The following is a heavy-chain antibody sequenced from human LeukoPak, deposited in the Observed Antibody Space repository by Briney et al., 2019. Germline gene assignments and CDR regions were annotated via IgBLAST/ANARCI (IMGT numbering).Heavy chain of an antibody. V-gene: IGHV4-59*10. CDR3: ARGIQLWYNWFDP. D-gene: IGHD5-18*01. Sequence: SETLSLTCAVYGGSFSGYYWSWIRQPAGKGLEWIGRIYTTGSTNYNPSLKSRVTISLDTSKNQFSLKLSSVTAADTAVYYCARGIQLWYNWFDPWGQGTLVTVSS. CDR1: GGSFSGYY. CDR2: IYTTGST. J-gene: IGHJ5*02.